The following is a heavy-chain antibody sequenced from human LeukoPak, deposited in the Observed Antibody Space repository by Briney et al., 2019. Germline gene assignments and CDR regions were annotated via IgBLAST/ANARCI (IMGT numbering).Heavy chain of an antibody. Sequence: SVKVSCKGSGGTFSSYAISWVRQAPGQGLEWMGGIIPIFGTANYAQKFQGRVTITADEFTSTAYMELSSLRSEDTAVYYCARGSLGCWHEGSLYAFDIWGQGTMVTVSS. V-gene: IGHV1-69*01. CDR2: IIPIFGTA. CDR1: GGTFSSYA. CDR3: ARGSLGCWHEGSLYAFDI. D-gene: IGHD4/OR15-4a*01. J-gene: IGHJ3*02.